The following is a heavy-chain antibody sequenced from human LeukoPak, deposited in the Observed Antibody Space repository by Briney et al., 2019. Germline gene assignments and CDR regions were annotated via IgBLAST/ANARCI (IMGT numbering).Heavy chain of an antibody. Sequence: IYTSGSTNYNPSLKSRVTMSVDTSKNQFSLKLSSVTAADTAVYYCARGDGYNSLYYFDYWGQGTLVTVSS. J-gene: IGHJ4*02. V-gene: IGHV4-4*07. CDR3: ARGDGYNSLYYFDY. CDR2: IYTSGST. D-gene: IGHD5-24*01.